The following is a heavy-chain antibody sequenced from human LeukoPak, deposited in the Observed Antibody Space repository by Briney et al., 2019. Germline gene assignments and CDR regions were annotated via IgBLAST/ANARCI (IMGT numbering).Heavy chain of an antibody. Sequence: GGSLRLSCTASGFTFSKYAMSWVRQAPGKGQEWVSGTSGSGGSTYYADSVKGRFTISRDNSKNTLYLQMNSLRPEDTALYYCAKDLYASLNWGQGTLVTVSS. V-gene: IGHV3-23*01. CDR2: TSGSGGST. CDR3: AKDLYASLN. J-gene: IGHJ4*02. D-gene: IGHD2/OR15-2a*01. CDR1: GFTFSKYA.